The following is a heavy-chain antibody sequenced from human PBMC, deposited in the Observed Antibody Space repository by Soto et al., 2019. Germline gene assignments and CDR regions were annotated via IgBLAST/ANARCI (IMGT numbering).Heavy chain of an antibody. D-gene: IGHD6-19*01. CDR2: ISGSGGST. CDR3: AKYPPYSSGWYIFDY. J-gene: IGHJ4*02. Sequence: EVQLLESGGGLVQPGGSLRLSCAASGFTFSSYAMSWVRQAPGKGLEWVSAISGSGGSTYYADSVKGRFTISRDNSKNTPYLQMNSLRADDTAVYYFAKYPPYSSGWYIFDYWGQGTLVTVSS. V-gene: IGHV3-23*01. CDR1: GFTFSSYA.